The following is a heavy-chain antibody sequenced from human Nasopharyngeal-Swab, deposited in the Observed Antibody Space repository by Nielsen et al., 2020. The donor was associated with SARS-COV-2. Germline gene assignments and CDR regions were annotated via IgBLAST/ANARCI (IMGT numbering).Heavy chain of an antibody. CDR2: IWYDGSNK. CDR3: ARDQGGMFDP. CDR1: GFTFSSYG. V-gene: IGHV3-33*01. Sequence: GESLKISCAASGFTFSSYGMHWVRQAPGKGLEWVAVIWYDGSNKYYADSVKGRFTISRDNSKNTLYLQMNSLRAEDTAVYYCARDQGGMFDPWGQGTLVTVSS. J-gene: IGHJ5*02.